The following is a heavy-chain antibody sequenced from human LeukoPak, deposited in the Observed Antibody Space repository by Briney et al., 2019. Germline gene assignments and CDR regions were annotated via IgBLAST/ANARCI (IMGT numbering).Heavy chain of an antibody. J-gene: IGHJ6*02. D-gene: IGHD6-13*01. Sequence: GGSLRLSCAASGFTFSDYWIHWVRQAPGKGLEWVAVIWYDGSNKYYADSVKGRFTISRDNSKNTLYLQMNSLRAEDTAVYYCARDRGIAKTVNYYYYYGMDVWGQGTTVTVSS. V-gene: IGHV3-33*08. CDR2: IWYDGSNK. CDR3: ARDRGIAKTVNYYYYYGMDV. CDR1: GFTFSDYW.